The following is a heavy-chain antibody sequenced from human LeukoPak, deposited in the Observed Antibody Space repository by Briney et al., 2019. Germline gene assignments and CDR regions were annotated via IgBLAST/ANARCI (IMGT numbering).Heavy chain of an antibody. D-gene: IGHD3-10*01. CDR1: GFTFSGSA. J-gene: IGHJ6*03. CDR2: IRSKANSYAT. V-gene: IGHV3-73*01. Sequence: GGSLRLSCAASGFTFSGSAMHWVRQASGKGLEWVGRIRSKANSYATAYAASVKGRFTISRDDSKNTAYLQMNSLKTEDTAVYYCTRLVTMVRGPTSYYYYYMDVWGKGTTVTVSS. CDR3: TRLVTMVRGPTSYYYYYMDV.